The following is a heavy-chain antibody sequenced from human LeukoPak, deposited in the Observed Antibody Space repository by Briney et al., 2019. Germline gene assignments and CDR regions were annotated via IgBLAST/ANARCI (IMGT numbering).Heavy chain of an antibody. CDR1: GFTFSSYS. CDR2: ISSSSSYI. J-gene: IGHJ5*02. CDR3: ARDPPTTTVTTDWFDP. D-gene: IGHD4-17*01. Sequence: GGSLRLSCAASGFTFSSYSMNWARQAPGKGLEWVSSISSSSSYIYYADSVKGRFTISRDNAKNSLYLQMNSLRAEDTAVYYCARDPPTTTVTTDWFDPWGQGTLVTVSS. V-gene: IGHV3-21*01.